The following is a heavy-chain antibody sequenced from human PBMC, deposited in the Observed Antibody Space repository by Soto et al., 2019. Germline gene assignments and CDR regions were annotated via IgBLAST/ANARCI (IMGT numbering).Heavy chain of an antibody. J-gene: IGHJ4*02. V-gene: IGHV5-51*01. Sequence: PGESLKISCKGSGYSFTNSWIGWVRQMPGKGLEYMGLIYPGDSDTTYSPSFQGQVTISADKSTSTAYRQWSSLKASDAAMYYCARHPGRGSATQGIFDYWGQGTLVTVSS. CDR2: IYPGDSDT. CDR3: ARHPGRGSATQGIFDY. CDR1: GYSFTNSW. D-gene: IGHD3-10*01.